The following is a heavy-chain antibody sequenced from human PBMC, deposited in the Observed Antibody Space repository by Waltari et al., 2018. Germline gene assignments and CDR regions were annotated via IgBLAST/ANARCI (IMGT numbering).Heavy chain of an antibody. CDR2: ISTRGTTM. J-gene: IGHJ4*02. CDR3: ARVRSRTVDIMYFDY. Sequence: EVQLVESGGTLVQPGGSLRLSCAASGFTFSSHGMIWVRQAPAKGLEWISYISTRGTTMYYADSVKGRFTISRDNARNTLYLQMNRLRDEDTALYHCARVRSRTVDIMYFDYWGQGTLVPVSS. V-gene: IGHV3-48*02. CDR1: GFTFSSHG. D-gene: IGHD4-4*01.